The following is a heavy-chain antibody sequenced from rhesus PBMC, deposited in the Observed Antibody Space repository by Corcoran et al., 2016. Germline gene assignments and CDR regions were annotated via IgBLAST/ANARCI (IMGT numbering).Heavy chain of an antibody. V-gene: IGHV4-76*01. CDR1: GGSISRGYD. J-gene: IGHJ4*01. Sequence: QVQLQESGPGVVKPSETLSLTCAVSGGSISRGYDWSWIRQPPGKGLEWIGYIYGSSGSTNNNPSLKKRVTISKDASKNQFSLKLSSVTAADTAVYYCARGYSGYSNFDYWGQGVLVTVSS. D-gene: IGHD5-24*01. CDR3: ARGYSGYSNFDY. CDR2: IYGSSGST.